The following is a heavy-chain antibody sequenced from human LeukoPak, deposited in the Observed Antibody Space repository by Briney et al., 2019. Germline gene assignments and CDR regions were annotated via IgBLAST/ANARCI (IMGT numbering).Heavy chain of an antibody. V-gene: IGHV3-53*01. CDR2: IYSGATT. D-gene: IGHD3-3*02. Sequence: PGGPLRLSCKASRCTVSTKYMNWVRKAPGKGLEWVSIIYSGATTYYADSVKGRFTISRDTSKNTLSLQMNSLRTEDTAVYFCARVGDHFHWNLDFWGRGTLVSVSS. J-gene: IGHJ2*01. CDR3: ARVGDHFHWNLDF. CDR1: RCTVSTKY.